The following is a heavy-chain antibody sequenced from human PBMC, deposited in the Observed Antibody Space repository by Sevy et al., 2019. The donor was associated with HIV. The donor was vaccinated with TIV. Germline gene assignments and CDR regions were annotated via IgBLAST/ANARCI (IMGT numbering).Heavy chain of an antibody. CDR2: IYYSGST. CDR3: ARRLGAARAFDI. V-gene: IGHV4-39*01. Sequence: ETLSLTCTVSGGSISSSSYYWGWIRQPPGKGLEWIGSIYYSGSTYYNPSLRSRVTIPVDTSKNQFSLKLSSVTAADTAVYYCARRLGAARAFDIWGQGTMVTVSS. D-gene: IGHD3-10*01. J-gene: IGHJ3*02. CDR1: GGSISSSSYY.